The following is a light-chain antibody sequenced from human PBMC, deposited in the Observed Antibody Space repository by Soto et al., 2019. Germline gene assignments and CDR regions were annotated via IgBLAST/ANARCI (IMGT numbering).Light chain of an antibody. CDR1: QSVSSN. CDR2: DAS. CDR3: QQYYNWPLYT. J-gene: IGKJ2*01. V-gene: IGKV3-15*01. Sequence: EIVMTQSPATLSVSPGERATLSCRASQSVSSNFAWYQQKPGQAPRLLINDASTRSTGIPASFSGSGSGTEFTLTISSLQSEDVAIYYCQQYYNWPLYTFGQGTKLEIK.